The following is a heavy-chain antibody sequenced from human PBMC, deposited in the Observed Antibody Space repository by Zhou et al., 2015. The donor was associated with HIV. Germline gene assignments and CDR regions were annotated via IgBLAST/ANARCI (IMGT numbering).Heavy chain of an antibody. D-gene: IGHD3-10*01. CDR2: IIPIFGTA. CDR3: ARSSDVDHSITMVRGVEGGGYYYYGMDV. Sequence: QVQLVQSGAEVKKPGSSVKVSCKASGGTFSSYAISWVRQAPGQGLEWMGGIIPIFGTANYAQKFQGRVTITADESTSTAYMELSSLRSEDTAVYYCARSSDVDHSITMVRGVEGGGYYYYGMDVVGPRDHGHRLL. V-gene: IGHV1-69*01. J-gene: IGHJ6*02. CDR1: GGTFSSYA.